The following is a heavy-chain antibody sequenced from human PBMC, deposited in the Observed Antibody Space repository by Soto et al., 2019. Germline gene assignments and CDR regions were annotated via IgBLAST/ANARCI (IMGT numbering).Heavy chain of an antibody. J-gene: IGHJ4*02. V-gene: IGHV1-2*02. CDR3: ARGPATGDFVS. CDR2: INPNSGDT. CDR1: GYSFTFYY. D-gene: IGHD1-1*01. Sequence: QVQLIQSGAEVTKPGASVKVSCRASGYSFTFYYIHWLRQAPGQGFDWMGWINPNSGDTRYAQKFQGRVTMTRDTSISTVYMDLSSLESDDTAVYLCARGPATGDFVSWGQGTLVTVSS.